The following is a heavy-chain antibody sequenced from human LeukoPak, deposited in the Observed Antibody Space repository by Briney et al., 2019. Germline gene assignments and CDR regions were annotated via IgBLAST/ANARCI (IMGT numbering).Heavy chain of an antibody. Sequence: ASVKVSCKASGYTFTSYGISWVRQAPGQGLEWMGWISAYNGNTNYAQKLQGRVTMTTDTSTSTAYMELRSLRSDDTAVYYCARSLFMVRGVKRHDAFDIWGQGTMVTVSS. CDR3: ARSLFMVRGVKRHDAFDI. CDR1: GYTFTSYG. CDR2: ISAYNGNT. D-gene: IGHD3-10*01. V-gene: IGHV1-18*01. J-gene: IGHJ3*02.